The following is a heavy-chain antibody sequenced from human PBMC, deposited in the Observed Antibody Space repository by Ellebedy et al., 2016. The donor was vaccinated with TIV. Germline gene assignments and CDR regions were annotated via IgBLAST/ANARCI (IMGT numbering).Heavy chain of an antibody. CDR1: GFTFSNYW. CDR2: IKQDGSEK. D-gene: IGHD5-12*01. V-gene: IGHV3-7*03. J-gene: IGHJ4*02. Sequence: GESLKISCAASGFTFSNYWMKWVRQAPGKGLEWVANIKQDGSEKYYVDSVKGRFTISRDNAKNSLFLQMNSLGVEDTAVYCCARGGYGRPFDCWGQGTLVTVSS. CDR3: ARGGYGRPFDC.